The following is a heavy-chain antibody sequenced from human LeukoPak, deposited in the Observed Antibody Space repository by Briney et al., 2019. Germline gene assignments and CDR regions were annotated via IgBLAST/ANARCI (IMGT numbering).Heavy chain of an antibody. CDR1: GFNFSNYG. J-gene: IGHJ4*02. Sequence: GGSLRLSCAVSGFNFSNYGMHWVRQAPGKGLEWVTFIRYDGTQKYYADSVRGRFTISRDSSKSTLDLQMNSLRPEDTAVYYCGNFRLGATKGVRVDYWGQGTLVSISS. V-gene: IGHV3-30*02. CDR2: IRYDGTQK. D-gene: IGHD1-26*01. CDR3: GNFRLGATKGVRVDY.